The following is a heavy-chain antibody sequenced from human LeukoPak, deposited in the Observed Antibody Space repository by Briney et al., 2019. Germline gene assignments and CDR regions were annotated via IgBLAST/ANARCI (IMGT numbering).Heavy chain of an antibody. CDR2: INPNSGGT. J-gene: IGHJ5*02. CDR3: ARGLGYCSSTSCQGAYNWFDP. V-gene: IGHV1-2*02. Sequence: ASVKVSCKASGYTFTGYYMHWVRQAPGQGLEWMGWINPNSGGTNYAQKFQGRVTMTRDTSISTAYMGLSRLRSDDTAVYYCARGLGYCSSTSCQGAYNWFDPWGQGTLVTVSS. D-gene: IGHD2-2*01. CDR1: GYTFTGYY.